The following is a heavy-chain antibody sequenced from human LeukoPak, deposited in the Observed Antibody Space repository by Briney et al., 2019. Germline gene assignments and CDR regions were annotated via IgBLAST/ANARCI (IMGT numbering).Heavy chain of an antibody. Sequence: SETLSLTCAVSGGAFSNYFWTWIRQPPGKGLEWIAEINDSGSTNSNSSLRSRVAISLDTSKIQFSLRLTSVTAADTAVYYCARGQYCSTTTCYLARRYFDFWGQGTLVTVSS. V-gene: IGHV4-34*01. D-gene: IGHD2-2*01. CDR1: GGAFSNYF. CDR2: INDSGST. J-gene: IGHJ4*02. CDR3: ARGQYCSTTTCYLARRYFDF.